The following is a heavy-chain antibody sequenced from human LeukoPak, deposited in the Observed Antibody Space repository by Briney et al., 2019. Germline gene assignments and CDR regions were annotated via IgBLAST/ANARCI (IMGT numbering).Heavy chain of an antibody. CDR1: GFTFSSYA. CDR2: ISTGGQT. D-gene: IGHD3-22*01. CDR3: ARATHYSASTGGPYMDV. Sequence: PGGSLRLSCAASGFTFSSYAMSWVRQATGKGLEWVSVISTGGQTYYADSVKARFIVSRDNSNNTLSLQMNSLRVDDTAVYFCARATHYSASTGGPYMDVWGQGTTVTVSS. V-gene: IGHV3-23*03. J-gene: IGHJ6*03.